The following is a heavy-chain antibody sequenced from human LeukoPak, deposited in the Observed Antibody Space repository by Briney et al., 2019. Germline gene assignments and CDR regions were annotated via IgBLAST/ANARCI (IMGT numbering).Heavy chain of an antibody. CDR1: GGSISSYY. CDR3: ARLPDYSNYVDWFDP. V-gene: IGHV4-59*08. CDR2: IYYSGST. D-gene: IGHD4-11*01. J-gene: IGHJ5*02. Sequence: SETLSLTCTVSGGSISSYYWSWTRQPPGKGLEWIGYIYYSGSTNYNPSLKSRVTISVDTSKNQFSLKLSSVTAADTAVYYCARLPDYSNYVDWFDPWGQGTLVTVSS.